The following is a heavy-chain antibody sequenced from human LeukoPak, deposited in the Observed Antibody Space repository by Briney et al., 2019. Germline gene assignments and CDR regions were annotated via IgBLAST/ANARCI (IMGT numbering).Heavy chain of an antibody. CDR2: INHSGST. V-gene: IGHV4-34*01. CDR3: ARGTNYYDSGAYSSYHDY. J-gene: IGHJ4*02. CDR1: GGSFSGYY. D-gene: IGHD3-22*01. Sequence: SETLSLTCAVYGGSFSGYYWSWIRQPPGKGLEWIGEINHSGSTNYNPSLKSRVTISIDTSKNQFSLKLSSVTAADTAVYYCARGTNYYDSGAYSSYHDYWGQGTLVTVSS.